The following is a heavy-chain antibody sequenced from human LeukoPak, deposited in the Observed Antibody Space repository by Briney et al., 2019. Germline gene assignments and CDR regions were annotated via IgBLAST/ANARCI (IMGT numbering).Heavy chain of an antibody. J-gene: IGHJ3*01. CDR3: VREASTSYYDSSGYYRQTETFDV. D-gene: IGHD3-22*01. CDR1: GGSFYSDSYY. CDR2: VYYSGRT. V-gene: IGHV4-61*01. Sequence: SETLSLTCTVSGGSFYSDSYYWNWIRKSPGKGLEWLGFVYYSGRTKYNPSLKSRVTMSIDRSKNQVSLKLRSVTAADTAMYFCVREASTSYYDSSGYYRQTETFDVWGQGTMVTVSS.